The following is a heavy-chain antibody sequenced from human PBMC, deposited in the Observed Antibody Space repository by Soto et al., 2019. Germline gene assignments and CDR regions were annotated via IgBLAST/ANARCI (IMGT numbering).Heavy chain of an antibody. J-gene: IGHJ4*02. V-gene: IGHV3-33*01. Sequence: QVRLVESGGGVVQPGRSLRLSCAASGFTFSSYGMHWVRQAPGKGLEWVAVIWYDGSNKYYADSVKGRFTISRDNSKNTLYLQMNSLRAEDTAVYYCARIDGSGSQTYWGQGTLVTVSS. D-gene: IGHD3-10*01. CDR3: ARIDGSGSQTY. CDR2: IWYDGSNK. CDR1: GFTFSSYG.